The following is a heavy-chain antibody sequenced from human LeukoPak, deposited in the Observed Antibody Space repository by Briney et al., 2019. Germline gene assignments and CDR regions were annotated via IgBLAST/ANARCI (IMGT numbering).Heavy chain of an antibody. J-gene: IGHJ4*02. CDR3: AGVPPGGSYYML. V-gene: IGHV1-69*01. Sequence: SVKFSCKASGGTFSSYAISWVRQAPGQGLEWMGGIIPIFGTANYAQKFQGRVTITADESTSTAYMELSSLRSEDTAVYYCAGVPPGGSYYMLWGQGTLVTVSS. CDR2: IIPIFGTA. D-gene: IGHD1-26*01. CDR1: GGTFSSYA.